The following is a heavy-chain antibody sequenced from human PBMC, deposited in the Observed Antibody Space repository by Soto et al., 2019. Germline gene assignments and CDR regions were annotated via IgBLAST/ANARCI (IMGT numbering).Heavy chain of an antibody. D-gene: IGHD6-13*01. J-gene: IGHJ4*02. CDR2: INHSGST. Sequence: SETLSLTCAVYGGSFSGYYWSWIRQPPGRGLEWIGEINHSGSTNYNPSLKSRVTISVDTSKNQFSLKLSSVTAADTAVYYCARVRQQLAPVDYWGQGTLVTVSS. CDR3: ARVRQQLAPVDY. V-gene: IGHV4-34*01. CDR1: GGSFSGYY.